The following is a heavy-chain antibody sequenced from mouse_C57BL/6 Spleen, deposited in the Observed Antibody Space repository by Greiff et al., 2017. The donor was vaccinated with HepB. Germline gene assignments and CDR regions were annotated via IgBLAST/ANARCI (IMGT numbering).Heavy chain of an antibody. CDR2: ISDGGSYT. CDR1: GFTFSSYA. V-gene: IGHV5-4*01. Sequence: EVQLVESGGGLVKPGGSLKLSCAASGFTFSSYAMSWVRQTPEKRLEWVATISDGGSYTYYPDNVKGRFTISRDNAKNNLYLQMSHLKSEDTAMYYCARDGYYGSSYGYYFDYWGQGTTLTVSS. CDR3: ARDGYYGSSYGYYFDY. J-gene: IGHJ2*01. D-gene: IGHD1-1*01.